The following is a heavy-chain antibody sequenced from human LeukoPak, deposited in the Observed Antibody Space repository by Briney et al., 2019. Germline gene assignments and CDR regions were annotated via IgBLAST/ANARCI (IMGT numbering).Heavy chain of an antibody. CDR1: GDSVSRSDSY. Sequence: PSETLSLTCSVSGDSVSRSDSYWDWLRQPPGKGLEWIGTIYYSGRTYYSPSLKSRVTMSVDPSNSQFSLNLRSVTAADTAVYYCARRRYYDGSGYLEWGQGTLLSVSS. CDR3: ARRRYYDGSGYLE. D-gene: IGHD3-22*01. J-gene: IGHJ1*01. CDR2: IYYSGRT. V-gene: IGHV4-39*01.